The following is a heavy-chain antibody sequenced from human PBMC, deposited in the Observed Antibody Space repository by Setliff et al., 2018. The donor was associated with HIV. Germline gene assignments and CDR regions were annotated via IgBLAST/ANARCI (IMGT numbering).Heavy chain of an antibody. D-gene: IGHD5-12*01. V-gene: IGHV4-31*02. CDR2: IHYTGRN. Sequence: PSETLTLTCTVSGGSVTSGGHYWSWIRQQPGKAPEWIGYIHYTGRNFYNPSLTDRLTISADTSKKQFSLELSYVTAADTAVYYCARGGNSRAAWFDSWGQGTLVTVSS. J-gene: IGHJ5*01. CDR1: GGSVTSGGHY. CDR3: ARGGNSRAAWFDS.